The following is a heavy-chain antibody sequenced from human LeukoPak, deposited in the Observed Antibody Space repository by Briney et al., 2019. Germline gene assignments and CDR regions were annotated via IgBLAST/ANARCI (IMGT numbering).Heavy chain of an antibody. CDR2: INWNGGST. Sequence: PGGSLRLSCAASGFTFDDYGMSWVRQAPGKGLEWVSGINWNGGSTGYADSVKGRFTISRDNAKNSLYLQMNSLRAEDTALYYCARDLDYDILTGYQLGPLDYWGQGTLVTVSS. D-gene: IGHD3-9*01. J-gene: IGHJ4*02. CDR3: ARDLDYDILTGYQLGPLDY. V-gene: IGHV3-20*04. CDR1: GFTFDDYG.